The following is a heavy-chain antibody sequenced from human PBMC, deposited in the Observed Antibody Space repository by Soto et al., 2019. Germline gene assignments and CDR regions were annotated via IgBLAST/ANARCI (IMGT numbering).Heavy chain of an antibody. J-gene: IGHJ5*02. CDR1: GYTFTSYA. CDR3: ARDMTTVTRLQQFDP. CDR2: INAGNGNT. D-gene: IGHD4-17*01. Sequence: ASVKVSCKXSGYTFTSYAMHWVRQAPGQRLEWMGWINAGNGNTKYSQKFQGGVTITRDTSASTAYMELSSLRSEDTAVYYCARDMTTVTRLQQFDPWGQGTLVTVSS. V-gene: IGHV1-3*01.